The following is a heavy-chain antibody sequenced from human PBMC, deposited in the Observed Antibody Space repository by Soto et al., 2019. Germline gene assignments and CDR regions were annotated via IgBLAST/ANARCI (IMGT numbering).Heavy chain of an antibody. CDR1: VFTFSSYA. V-gene: IGHV3-23*01. Sequence: GGSLRLSCAASVFTFSSYAMSWVRQAPGKGLEWVSAISGSGGSTYYADSVKGRFTISRDNPKNTLYLQMNSLRAEDTAVYYCAKGVYSNYVPLDYWGQGTLVTVSS. CDR3: AKGVYSNYVPLDY. D-gene: IGHD4-4*01. CDR2: ISGSGGST. J-gene: IGHJ4*02.